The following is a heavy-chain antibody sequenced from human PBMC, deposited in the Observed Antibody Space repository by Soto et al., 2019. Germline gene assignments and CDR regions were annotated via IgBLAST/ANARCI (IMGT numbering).Heavy chain of an antibody. Sequence: QVQLVQSGAEVQKPGASVKVSCKASGYTFTSYDINWVRQATGQGLEWMGWMSPQSGNTGYAQNFQGRVIMTRDTSINTAYLELSSLRSEDTAVYYCARGVDAGLDYWGQGALVTVSS. V-gene: IGHV1-8*01. CDR1: GYTFTSYD. D-gene: IGHD6-13*01. CDR2: MSPQSGNT. J-gene: IGHJ4*02. CDR3: ARGVDAGLDY.